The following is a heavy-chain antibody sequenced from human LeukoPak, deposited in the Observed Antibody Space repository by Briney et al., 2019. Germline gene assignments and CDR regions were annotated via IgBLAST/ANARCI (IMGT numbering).Heavy chain of an antibody. Sequence: GASVKVSCKASGGTFSSYAISWVRQAPGQGLEWMGWISAYNGNTNYAQKLQGRVTMTTDTSTSTAYMELRSLRSDDTAVYYCASRTYYYDSSGYLDAFDIWGQGTMVTVSS. V-gene: IGHV1-18*01. J-gene: IGHJ3*02. D-gene: IGHD3-22*01. CDR2: ISAYNGNT. CDR1: GGTFSSYA. CDR3: ASRTYYYDSSGYLDAFDI.